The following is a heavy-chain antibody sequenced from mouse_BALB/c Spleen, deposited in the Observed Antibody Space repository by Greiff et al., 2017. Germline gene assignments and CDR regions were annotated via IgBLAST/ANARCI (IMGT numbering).Heavy chain of an antibody. J-gene: IGHJ3*01. Sequence: EVMLVESGGGLVQPGGSRKLSCAASGFTFSSFGMHWVRQAPEKGLEWVAYISSGSSTIYYADTVKGRFTISRDNARNILYLQMSSLRSEDTAMYYCARGDGYSWFAYWGQGTLVTVSA. CDR3: ARGDGYSWFAY. V-gene: IGHV5-17*02. CDR1: GFTFSSFG. CDR2: ISSGSSTI. D-gene: IGHD2-3*01.